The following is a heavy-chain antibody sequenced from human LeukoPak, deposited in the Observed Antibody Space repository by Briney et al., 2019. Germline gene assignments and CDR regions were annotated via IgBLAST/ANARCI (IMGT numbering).Heavy chain of an antibody. J-gene: IGHJ3*02. CDR1: GVSVSDGRYY. Sequence: SETLSLTCNVSGVSVSDGRYYWTWIRQHPGKGLEWIGYKYYSGSAKYNPSPKSRLTISIDTSKNQFSLQLSSVTAADTATYYCVTPYCSGISCLDVFNMWGQGTRVTVSS. CDR3: VTPYCSGISCLDVFNM. CDR2: KYYSGSA. D-gene: IGHD2-2*01. V-gene: IGHV4-31*03.